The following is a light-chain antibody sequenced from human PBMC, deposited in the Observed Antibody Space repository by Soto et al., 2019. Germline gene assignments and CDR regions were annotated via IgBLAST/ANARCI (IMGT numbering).Light chain of an antibody. CDR1: QSVNSK. Sequence: EIVMTQSPATLSVSPGERATLSCRASQSVNSKLAWYQQKPGQAPRLLIYGASTRATGIPARFSGSGSGTEFTLTISSLQSEDFALYYCQQYNNWPPYIFGQGTKLEIK. V-gene: IGKV3-15*01. CDR3: QQYNNWPPYI. CDR2: GAS. J-gene: IGKJ2*01.